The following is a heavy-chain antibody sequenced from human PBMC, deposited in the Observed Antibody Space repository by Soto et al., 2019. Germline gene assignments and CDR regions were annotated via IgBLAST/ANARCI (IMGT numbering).Heavy chain of an antibody. CDR2: ISYDGSNK. CDR1: GFTFSSYG. V-gene: IGHV3-30*18. D-gene: IGHD1-26*01. J-gene: IGHJ4*02. CDR3: AKGSVGATTPVDY. Sequence: QVQLVESGGGVVQPGRSLRLSCAASGFTFSSYGMHWVRQAPGKGLEWVAVISYDGSNKYYADSVKGRLTISRDNSKNTLSLQMNSLSAEDTAVYYFAKGSVGATTPVDYWGQGTLVTVSS.